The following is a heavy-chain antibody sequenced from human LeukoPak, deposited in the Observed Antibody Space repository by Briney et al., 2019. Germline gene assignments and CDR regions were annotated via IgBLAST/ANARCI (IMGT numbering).Heavy chain of an antibody. CDR2: VYYGRSP. CDR3: ARSSGTGTFSY. V-gene: IGHV4-39*02. D-gene: IGHD6-25*01. J-gene: IGHJ4*02. Sequence: SETLSLTCTVSGDSISRSTYYWAWIRQPPGTGLEWIGSVYYGRSPYFNPSLESRATISVDTSKNHFSLKMSSVTAANTAVYYCARSSGTGTFSYWGQGTLVTVSS. CDR1: GDSISRSTYY.